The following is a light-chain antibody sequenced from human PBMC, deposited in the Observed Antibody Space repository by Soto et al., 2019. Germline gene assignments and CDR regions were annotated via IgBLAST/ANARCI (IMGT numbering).Light chain of an antibody. CDR3: QQYKYYST. Sequence: DIQMTQSPSTLSASVGDRVTITCRASQSISSWLAWYQQKPGKAPKLLIYDASSLESGVPSRFSGSGSGTEFTLTISSLQPDDFATYYCQQYKYYSTFGQGTKLEIK. CDR2: DAS. CDR1: QSISSW. J-gene: IGKJ2*01. V-gene: IGKV1-5*01.